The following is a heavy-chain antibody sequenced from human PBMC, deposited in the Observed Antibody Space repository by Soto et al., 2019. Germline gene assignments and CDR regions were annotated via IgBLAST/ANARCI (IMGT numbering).Heavy chain of an antibody. CDR2: IYYSGST. D-gene: IGHD1-1*01. CDR3: ARDLNWNSRNWFDP. J-gene: IGHJ5*02. V-gene: IGHV4-31*03. CDR1: GGSISSGGYY. Sequence: SETLSLTCTVSGGSISSGGYYWSWIRQHPGKGLEWTGYIYYSGSTYYNPSLKSRITINPDTSKNQFSLQLNSVTPEDTAVYYCARDLNWNSRNWFDPWGQGTLVTVSS.